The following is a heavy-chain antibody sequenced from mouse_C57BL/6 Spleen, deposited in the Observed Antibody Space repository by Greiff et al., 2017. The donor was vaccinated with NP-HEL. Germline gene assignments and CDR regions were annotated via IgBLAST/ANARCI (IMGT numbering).Heavy chain of an antibody. J-gene: IGHJ2*01. D-gene: IGHD3-3*01. Sequence: EVKLVESGGGLVQPKGSLKLSCAASGFSFNTYAMNWVRQAPGKGLEWVARIRSKSNNYATYYADSVKDRFTISRDDSESMLYLQMNNLKTEDTAMYYCVRGGRENYFDYWGQGTTLTVSS. CDR3: VRGGRENYFDY. V-gene: IGHV10-1*01. CDR2: IRSKSNNYAT. CDR1: GFSFNTYA.